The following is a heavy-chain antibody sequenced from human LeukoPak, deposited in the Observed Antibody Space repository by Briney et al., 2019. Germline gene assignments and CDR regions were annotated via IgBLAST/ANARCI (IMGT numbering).Heavy chain of an antibody. Sequence: ASVTVSCKVSGYTLTELSMHWVRQAPGKGLEWMGGFDPEDGETIYAQKFQGRVTMTEDTSTDTAYMELSSLRSEDTAVYYCATDLGQWLAPQRFDGMDVWGQGTTVTVSS. CDR2: FDPEDGET. D-gene: IGHD6-19*01. CDR1: GYTLTELS. V-gene: IGHV1-24*01. CDR3: ATDLGQWLAPQRFDGMDV. J-gene: IGHJ6*02.